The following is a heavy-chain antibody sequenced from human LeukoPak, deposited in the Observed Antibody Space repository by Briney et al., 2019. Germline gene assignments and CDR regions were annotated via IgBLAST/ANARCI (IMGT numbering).Heavy chain of an antibody. D-gene: IGHD2-21*02. Sequence: GASVKVSCKASGYTFTSYYMHWVRQAPGQGLEWMGIINPSGGSTSYAQKFQGRVTMTRDTSTSTVYMELSSLRSEDTAVYYCATGGERAYCGGDSYGRMSAFDIWGQGTMVTVSS. J-gene: IGHJ3*02. CDR3: ATGGERAYCGGDSYGRMSAFDI. CDR1: GYTFTSYY. CDR2: INPSGGST. V-gene: IGHV1-46*01.